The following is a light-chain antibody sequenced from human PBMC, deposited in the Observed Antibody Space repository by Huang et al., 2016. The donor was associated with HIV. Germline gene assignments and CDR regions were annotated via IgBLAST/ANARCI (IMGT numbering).Light chain of an antibody. V-gene: IGKV1-8*01. CDR2: GAS. CDR1: QGISTY. CDR3: QQYYNYPLT. J-gene: IGKJ4*01. Sequence: AIRITQSPSSLSASTGDRVTITCQASQGISTYLAWYQQKPGKAPRLLIDGASTLQSGVPSRCSGSGSGTDFTLTISCLQSEDFAAYYCQQYYNYPLTFGGGTKVEIK.